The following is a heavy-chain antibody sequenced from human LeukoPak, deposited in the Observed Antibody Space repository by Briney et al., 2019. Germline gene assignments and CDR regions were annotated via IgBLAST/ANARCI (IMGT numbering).Heavy chain of an antibody. CDR3: ARSFMGYGRGYFDY. Sequence: SETLSLTCAVSGGSISSSSWWSWVRQPPGKGLEWIGEIYHSGSTNYNPSLKSRVTMSVDKSKNHFSLNLSSVTAADTAVYYCARSFMGYGRGYFDYWGQGTLVTVSS. V-gene: IGHV4-4*02. J-gene: IGHJ4*02. D-gene: IGHD5-18*01. CDR1: GGSISSSSW. CDR2: IYHSGST.